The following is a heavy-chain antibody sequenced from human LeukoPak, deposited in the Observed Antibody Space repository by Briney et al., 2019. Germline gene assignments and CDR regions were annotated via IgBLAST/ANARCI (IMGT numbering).Heavy chain of an antibody. CDR2: IIPILGIA. Sequence: SVKVSCKASGGTFSSYAISWVRQAPGQGLEWMGRIIPILGIANYAQKFQGRVTITADKSTSTAYMELSSLRSGDTAVYYCARDPGGERWGAAFDIWGQGTMVTVSS. V-gene: IGHV1-69*04. J-gene: IGHJ3*02. CDR1: GGTFSSYA. D-gene: IGHD3-16*01. CDR3: ARDPGGERWGAAFDI.